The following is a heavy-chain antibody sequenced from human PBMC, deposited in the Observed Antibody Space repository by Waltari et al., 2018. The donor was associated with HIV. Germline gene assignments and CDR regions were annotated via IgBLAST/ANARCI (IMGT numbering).Heavy chain of an antibody. V-gene: IGHV4-39*07. D-gene: IGHD6-6*01. Sequence: QLQLQESGPGLVKPSETLSLTCTVSGGSISSSSYYWGWIRQPPGKGLEWIGSIYYSGSTDYNPSLKSRVTISVDTSKNQFSLKLSSVTAADTAVYYCARDQGIAARVDYWGQGTLVTVSS. CDR3: ARDQGIAARVDY. J-gene: IGHJ4*02. CDR2: IYYSGST. CDR1: GGSISSSSYY.